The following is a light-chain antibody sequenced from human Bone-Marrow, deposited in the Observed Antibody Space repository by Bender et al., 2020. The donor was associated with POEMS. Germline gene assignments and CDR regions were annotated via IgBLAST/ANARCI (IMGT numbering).Light chain of an antibody. CDR1: SSDVGGSNY. J-gene: IGLJ3*02. CDR3: CSYADNSVWV. CDR2: EVR. Sequence: QSALTQPRSVSGSPGQSVTISCTGSSSDVGGSNYVSWYQQHPGKAPKLLIYEVRKRPSGVSNRFSGSKSDNTASLTISGLQAEDEADFYCCSYADNSVWVFGGGTKLTVL. V-gene: IGLV2-11*01.